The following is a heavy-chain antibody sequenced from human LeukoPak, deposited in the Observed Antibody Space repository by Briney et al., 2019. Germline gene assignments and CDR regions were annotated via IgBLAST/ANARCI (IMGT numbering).Heavy chain of an antibody. CDR3: ARGDPASSGWNDY. CDR2: IYYSGST. CDR1: GGSISSSSYY. J-gene: IGHJ4*02. D-gene: IGHD6-19*01. V-gene: IGHV4-39*07. Sequence: SETLSLTCTVSGGSISSSSYYWGWIRQPPGKGLEWIGSIYYSGSTYYNPSLKSRVTISVDTSKNQFSLKLSSVTAADTAVYYCARGDPASSGWNDYWGQGTLVTVSS.